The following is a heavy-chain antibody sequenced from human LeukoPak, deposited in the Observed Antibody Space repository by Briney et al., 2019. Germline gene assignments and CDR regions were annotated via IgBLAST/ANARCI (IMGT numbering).Heavy chain of an antibody. Sequence: GGSLRLSCAASGFTFDDYVMHWVRQAPGKGLEWVSLISGDGGSTYYADSVKGRFTISRDNSKNSLYLQMNSLRAEDTAVYHCATSRTFDYWGQGTLVTVSS. CDR3: ATSRTFDY. CDR1: GFTFDDYV. V-gene: IGHV3-43*02. CDR2: ISGDGGST. J-gene: IGHJ4*02.